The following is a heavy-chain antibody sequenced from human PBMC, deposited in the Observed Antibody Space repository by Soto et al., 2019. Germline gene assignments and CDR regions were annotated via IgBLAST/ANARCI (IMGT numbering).Heavy chain of an antibody. CDR2: ISAYNGNT. Sequence: QVQLVQSGAEVKKPGASVKVSCKASGYTFTSYGISWVRQAPVQGLEGMGWISAYNGNTNYAQKLQGRVAMTTDTPSSTVYMELRSLRSDDTAVYYCARGPGLYSSGWYYFHSWGQGTLVTFSS. D-gene: IGHD6-19*01. CDR1: GYTFTSYG. CDR3: ARGPGLYSSGWYYFHS. V-gene: IGHV1-18*01. J-gene: IGHJ4*02.